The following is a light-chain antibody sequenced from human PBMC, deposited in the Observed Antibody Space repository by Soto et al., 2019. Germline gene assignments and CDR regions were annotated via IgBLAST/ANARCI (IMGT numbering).Light chain of an antibody. V-gene: IGLV1-44*01. J-gene: IGLJ1*01. CDR1: SSNIGSNT. Sequence: QSVLTQPPSASGTPGQRVTISCSGSSSNIGSNTVNWYQQLPGTAPKLLIYSNNQRPSGVPDRFSGSKSGTSASLAISGLQSEDEADYYCAAWDESLNGDVFGTGTKLTVL. CDR2: SNN. CDR3: AAWDESLNGDV.